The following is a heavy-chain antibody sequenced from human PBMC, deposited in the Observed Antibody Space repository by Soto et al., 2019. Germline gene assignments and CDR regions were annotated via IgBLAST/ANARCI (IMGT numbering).Heavy chain of an antibody. J-gene: IGHJ3*01. V-gene: IGHV3-53*01. CDR3: ATWHEREHAYDV. D-gene: IGHD1-1*01. CDR1: GLTISGKKY. Sequence: DVQLVESGGGLIQPGESLRLSCAAFGLTISGKKYVAWVRQAPGKGLEWGSALYDVDGSFYADSVKGRFTTSSDSSKTTVYLQMNDLRPDDTAGYYCATWHEREHAYDVWGQGTTVTVSS. CDR2: LYDVDGS.